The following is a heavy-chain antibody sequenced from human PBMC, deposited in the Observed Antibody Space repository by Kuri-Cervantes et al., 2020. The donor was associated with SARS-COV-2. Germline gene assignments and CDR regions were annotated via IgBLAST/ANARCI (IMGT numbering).Heavy chain of an antibody. CDR1: GYTYTDYY. D-gene: IGHD3-22*01. Sequence: ASVKDSCKASGYTYTDYYMHWVRQAPGQGLEWLGWIKPNSGGTNYAQKFQGWVTMTRDTSISTVYMELSRLRADDTAVYYCARATPFWRLVVISQGGAFDIWGQGTMVTVSS. CDR2: IKPNSGGT. J-gene: IGHJ3*02. V-gene: IGHV1-2*04. CDR3: ARATPFWRLVVISQGGAFDI.